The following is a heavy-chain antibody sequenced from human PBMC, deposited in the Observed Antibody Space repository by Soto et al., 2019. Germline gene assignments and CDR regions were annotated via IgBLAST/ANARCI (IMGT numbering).Heavy chain of an antibody. Sequence: PSQTLSLTCAISGDSVSSNSAAWNWIRQSPSRGLEWLGRTYYRSKWYNDYAVSVKSRITINPDTSKNQFSLQLNSVTPEDTAVYYCARAQTYYYDSSGYYDYGPFDYWGQGTLVTVSS. J-gene: IGHJ4*02. V-gene: IGHV6-1*01. CDR2: TYYRSKWYN. CDR1: GDSVSSNSAA. CDR3: ARAQTYYYDSSGYYDYGPFDY. D-gene: IGHD3-22*01.